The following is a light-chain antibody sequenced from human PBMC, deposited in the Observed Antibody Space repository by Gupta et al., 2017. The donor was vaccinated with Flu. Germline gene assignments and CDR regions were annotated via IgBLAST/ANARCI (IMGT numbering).Light chain of an antibody. CDR2: GAA. Sequence: GQRAILSCRASRSVTSNFAWYQQKPGQAPRLLIYGAATRATGIPARFSGSGSGTEFTLTISSLQSEDFAVYYCQQYDNWPLTFGGGTKVEIK. V-gene: IGKV3-15*01. CDR1: RSVTSN. CDR3: QQYDNWPLT. J-gene: IGKJ4*01.